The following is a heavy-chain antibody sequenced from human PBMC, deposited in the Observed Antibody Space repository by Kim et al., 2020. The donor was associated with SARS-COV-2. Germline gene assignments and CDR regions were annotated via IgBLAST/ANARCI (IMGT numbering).Heavy chain of an antibody. Sequence: ASVKVSCKTSGYIFTSYDINWVRQAPGQEFEWMGWMNPNSDNTGYAQKFQGRVTMTSSTSISTAYMELSSLRPEDTAVYYCARSIAGVGLRDYWGQGTLVTVSS. V-gene: IGHV1-8*01. CDR1: GYIFTSYD. J-gene: IGHJ4*02. D-gene: IGHD6-13*01. CDR3: ARSIAGVGLRDY. CDR2: MNPNSDNT.